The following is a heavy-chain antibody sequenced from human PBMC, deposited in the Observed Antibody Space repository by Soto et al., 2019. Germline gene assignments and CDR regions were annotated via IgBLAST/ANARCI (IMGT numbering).Heavy chain of an antibody. V-gene: IGHV3-21*01. CDR1: GFTFSNYN. Sequence: PGGSLRLSCVASGFTFSNYNMNWVRQAPGKGPEWVSHISGSSIYIHYADSVRGRFTISRDNAKNSVYLQMDSLRVEDTAVYYCARAMTMTLARIFGMDVWGPGTTVTVSS. CDR3: ARAMTMTLARIFGMDV. CDR2: ISGSSIYI. D-gene: IGHD3-3*01. J-gene: IGHJ6*02.